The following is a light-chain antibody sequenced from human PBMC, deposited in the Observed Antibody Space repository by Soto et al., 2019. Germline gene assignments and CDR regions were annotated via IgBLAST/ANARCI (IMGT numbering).Light chain of an antibody. CDR2: EVF. CDR3: SSYSGTYIDFV. J-gene: IGLJ1*01. CDR1: STDVGDYDL. Sequence: QSALAQPASVSGSPGQSITISCTGASTDVGDYDLVSWYQQHPGKAPKLTIYEVFKRPSGISDRFSGSKSGNTASLTISGLQPEDEADYYCSSYSGTYIDFVFGTGTKVTVL. V-gene: IGLV2-14*01.